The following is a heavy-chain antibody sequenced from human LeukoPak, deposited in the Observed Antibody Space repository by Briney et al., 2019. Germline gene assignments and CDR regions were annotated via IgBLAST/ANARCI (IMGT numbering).Heavy chain of an antibody. CDR3: AKDRAHCGGDCYHAFDI. D-gene: IGHD2-21*02. CDR1: GFTVSSNY. J-gene: IGHJ4*02. V-gene: IGHV3-53*01. Sequence: PGGSLRLSCAASGFTVSSNYMSWVRQAPGKGLEWVSVIYSGGSTYYADSVKGRFTISRDNSKNTLYLQMNSLRAEDTAVYYCAKDRAHCGGDCYHAFDIWGQGTLVTVSS. CDR2: IYSGGST.